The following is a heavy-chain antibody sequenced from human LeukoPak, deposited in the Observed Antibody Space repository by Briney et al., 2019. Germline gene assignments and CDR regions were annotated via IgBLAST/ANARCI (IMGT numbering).Heavy chain of an antibody. CDR1: GFTVSSNY. J-gene: IGHJ3*02. CDR2: IYSGGST. V-gene: IGHV3-66*01. D-gene: IGHD2-15*01. CDR3: ARGGSWDAFHI. Sequence: GGSLRLSCAASGFTVSSNYMSWVRQAPGKGLEWVSVIYSGGSTYYADSVKGRFTISRDNSKNTLYLQMNSLRAEDMAVYYCARGGSWDAFHIWGQGTMVTVSS.